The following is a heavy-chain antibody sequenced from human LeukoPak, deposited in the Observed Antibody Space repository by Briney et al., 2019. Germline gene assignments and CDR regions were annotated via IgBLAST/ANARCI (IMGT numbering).Heavy chain of an antibody. CDR1: GGTFSSYA. J-gene: IGHJ4*02. Sequence: ASVKVSCKASGGTFSSYAINWVRQAPGQGLEWMGRIIPILGIANYAQKFQGRVTITADKSTSTAYMELSSLRSEDTAVYYCARMRGSGSYSDYWGQGTLVTVSS. V-gene: IGHV1-69*04. CDR2: IIPILGIA. CDR3: ARMRGSGSYSDY. D-gene: IGHD3-10*01.